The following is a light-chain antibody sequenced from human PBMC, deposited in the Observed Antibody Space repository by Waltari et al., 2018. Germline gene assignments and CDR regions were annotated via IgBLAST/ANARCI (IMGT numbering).Light chain of an antibody. V-gene: IGKV3-20*01. J-gene: IGKJ1*01. CDR1: QSVSRT. CDR3: QHYVRLPAM. CDR2: GAS. Sequence: EIVLTQSPGTLSLSPGERATLSCRASQSVSRTLAWYQQKPGQAPRLLIYGASIRATGIPDRFSGSGSGTDFSLTISRLEPEDFAVYYRQHYVRLPAMFGQGTKVEIK.